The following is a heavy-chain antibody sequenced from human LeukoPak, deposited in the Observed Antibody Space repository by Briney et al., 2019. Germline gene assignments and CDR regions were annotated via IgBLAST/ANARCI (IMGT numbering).Heavy chain of an antibody. CDR3: ARDRIYCSGGSCYPYWFDP. D-gene: IGHD2-15*01. V-gene: IGHV1-2*06. Sequence: ASVKVSCKASGYTFTGYYMHWVRQAPGQGLEWMGRINPNSGGTNYAQKFQGRVTMTRDTSISTAYMELSRLRSDDTAVYYCARDRIYCSGGSCYPYWFDPWGQGTLVTVSS. J-gene: IGHJ5*02. CDR1: GYTFTGYY. CDR2: INPNSGGT.